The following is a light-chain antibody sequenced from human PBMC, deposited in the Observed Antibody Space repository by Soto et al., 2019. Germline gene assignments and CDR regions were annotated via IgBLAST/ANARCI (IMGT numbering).Light chain of an antibody. Sequence: QSVRTQPASVSWSPGRSITLSCTGTSSDVGSYNLVSWYQQHPGKAPKLMIYEGSKRPSGVSDRFSGSKSGNTASLTISGLQAEDEADYYCCSFAGSNTFVFGTGTKVTVL. CDR3: CSFAGSNTFV. J-gene: IGLJ1*01. V-gene: IGLV2-23*03. CDR1: SSDVGSYNL. CDR2: EGS.